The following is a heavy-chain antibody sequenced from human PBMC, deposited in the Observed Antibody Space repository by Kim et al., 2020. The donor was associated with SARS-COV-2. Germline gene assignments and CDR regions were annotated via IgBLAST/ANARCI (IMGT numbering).Heavy chain of an antibody. J-gene: IGHJ6*02. D-gene: IGHD2-21*01. Sequence: ASVKVSCKASGYSFSAYYIHWVRRAPGQGLEWVGWLNPYSGATNSAQRFQDRVTMTRDTSISTAYMDLSSLQSDDTAVYYCATSISLYYYYGMDVWGQGTTVAVPS. V-gene: IGHV1-2*02. CDR3: ATSISLYYYYGMDV. CDR2: LNPYSGAT. CDR1: GYSFSAYY.